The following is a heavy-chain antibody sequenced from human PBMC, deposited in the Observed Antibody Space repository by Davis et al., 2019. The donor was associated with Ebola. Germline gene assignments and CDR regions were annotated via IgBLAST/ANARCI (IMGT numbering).Heavy chain of an antibody. CDR1: GLIFSNCD. D-gene: IGHD2-15*01. CDR2: ISSSSSYT. V-gene: IGHV3-11*06. J-gene: IGHJ5*02. Sequence: GESLKISCATSGLIFSNCDMHWVRQAPGKGLEWVSYISSSSSYTNYADSVKGRFTISRDNAKNSLYLQMNSLRAEDTAVYYCARDGGYCSGGSCYSGGWFDPWGQGTLVTVSS. CDR3: ARDGGYCSGGSCYSGGWFDP.